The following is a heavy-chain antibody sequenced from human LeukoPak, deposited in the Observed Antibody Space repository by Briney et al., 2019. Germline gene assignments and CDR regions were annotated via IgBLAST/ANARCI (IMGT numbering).Heavy chain of an antibody. V-gene: IGHV4-30-2*01. CDR3: ARLNDAFDI. Sequence: SETLSLTCAVSGGSISSGGYSWSWIRQPPGKGLEWIGYIYHSGSTYYNPSLKSRVTISVDRSKNQFSLKLSSVTAADTAVYYCARLNDAFDIWGQGTMVTVPS. CDR2: IYHSGST. J-gene: IGHJ3*02. CDR1: GGSISSGGYS.